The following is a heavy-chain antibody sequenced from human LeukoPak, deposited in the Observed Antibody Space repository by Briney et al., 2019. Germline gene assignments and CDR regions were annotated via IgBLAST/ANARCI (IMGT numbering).Heavy chain of an antibody. CDR1: GGSISSGGYY. Sequence: KASQTLSLTCTVSGGSISSGGYYWSWIRQHPGKGLEWIGYIYYSGSTYYNPSLKSRVTILVDTFKNQFSLKLSSVTAADTAVYYCARGGIVVVPAAAADWFDPWGQGTLVTVSS. D-gene: IGHD2-2*01. CDR2: IYYSGST. J-gene: IGHJ5*02. V-gene: IGHV4-31*03. CDR3: ARGGIVVVPAAAADWFDP.